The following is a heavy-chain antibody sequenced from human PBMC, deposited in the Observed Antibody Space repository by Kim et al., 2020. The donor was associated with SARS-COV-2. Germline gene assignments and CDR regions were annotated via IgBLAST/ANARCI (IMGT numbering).Heavy chain of an antibody. Sequence: ASVKVSCKASGYSFSNIAMHWVRQAPGQRLEWMGWITAGNGNTEYSQRFQGRVTITSDTSASTAYMELSSLTSEDTAVYYCARDDGTTWLLDYWGQGTLVTVSS. CDR2: ITAGNGNT. J-gene: IGHJ4*02. D-gene: IGHD5-12*01. V-gene: IGHV1-3*01. CDR3: ARDDGTTWLLDY. CDR1: GYSFSNIA.